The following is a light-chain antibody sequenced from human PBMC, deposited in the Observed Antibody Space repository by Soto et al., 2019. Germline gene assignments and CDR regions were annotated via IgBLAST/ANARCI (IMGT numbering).Light chain of an antibody. CDR2: SIS. V-gene: IGKV1-39*01. CDR1: QSISTY. CDR3: QQSYATAAWT. J-gene: IGKJ1*01. Sequence: DIQVTQCPSSLSASVGDRVNMTCRASQSISTYLNWYQHKVGKAPNLLIYSISTLHSGVPSRFSGSRSGTDYTLTINSLQPEDSATYYCQQSYATAAWTFGQGTKVEIK.